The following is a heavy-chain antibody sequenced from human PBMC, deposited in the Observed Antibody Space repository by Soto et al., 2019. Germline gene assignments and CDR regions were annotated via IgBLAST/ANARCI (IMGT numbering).Heavy chain of an antibody. J-gene: IGHJ6*03. Sequence: ASVKVSCKASGYTFTSYAMHLVRQAPGQRLEWMGWINAGNGNTKYSQKFQGRVTITRDTSASTAYMELSSLRSEDTAVYYCASSGDEYYYYYMDVWGKGTTVTVSS. CDR3: ASSGDEYYYYYMDV. D-gene: IGHD3-10*01. CDR1: GYTFTSYA. V-gene: IGHV1-3*01. CDR2: INAGNGNT.